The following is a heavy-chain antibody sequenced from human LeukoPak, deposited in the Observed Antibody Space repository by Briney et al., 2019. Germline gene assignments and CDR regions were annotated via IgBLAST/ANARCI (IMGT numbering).Heavy chain of an antibody. V-gene: IGHV4-59*12. CDR1: GGSISTYY. D-gene: IGHD3-3*01. J-gene: IGHJ4*02. CDR2: IYHSGST. Sequence: SETLSLTCTVSGGSISTYYWSWIRQPPGKGLEWIGYIYHSGSTYYNPSLKSRVTISVDRSKNQFSLKLSSVTAADTAVYYCARGKTYYDFWSGYGPWFDYWGQGTLVTVSS. CDR3: ARGKTYYDFWSGYGPWFDY.